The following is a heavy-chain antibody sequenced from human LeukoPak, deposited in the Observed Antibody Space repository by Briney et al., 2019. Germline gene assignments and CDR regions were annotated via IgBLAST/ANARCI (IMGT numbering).Heavy chain of an antibody. CDR2: ISYDGSNK. J-gene: IGHJ4*02. CDR1: GFTLSSYA. Sequence: PGGSLRLSCAASGFTLSSYAMHWVRQAPGKGLEWVAVISYDGSNKYYADSVKGRFTISRDNSKNTLYLQMNSLRAEDTAVYYCAKEGYSGYDPDEFDYWGQGTLVTVSS. V-gene: IGHV3-30*04. CDR3: AKEGYSGYDPDEFDY. D-gene: IGHD5-12*01.